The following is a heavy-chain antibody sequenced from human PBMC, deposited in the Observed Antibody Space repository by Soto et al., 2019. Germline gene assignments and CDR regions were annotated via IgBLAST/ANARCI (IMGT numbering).Heavy chain of an antibody. V-gene: IGHV3-33*01. CDR3: ARDYGDSSYFDL. CDR1: VFTFSSYG. CDR2: IWYDGSNK. Sequence: PGGSLSLSCAASVFTFSSYGMNWVRQAPGKGLEWVAVIWYDGSNKYYADSVKGRFTISRDNSKNTLYLQMNSLRAEETAVYYSARDYGDSSYFDLWGRGTLVTASS. D-gene: IGHD4-17*01. J-gene: IGHJ2*01.